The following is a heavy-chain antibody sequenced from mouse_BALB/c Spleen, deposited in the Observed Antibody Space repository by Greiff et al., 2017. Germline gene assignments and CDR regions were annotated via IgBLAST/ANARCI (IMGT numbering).Heavy chain of an antibody. Sequence: QVVESGGGLVKPGGSLKLSCAASGFTFSDYYMYWVRQTPEKRLEWVATISDGGSYTYYPDSVKGRFTISRDNAKNNLYLQMSSLKSEDTAMYYCARDRDSFYAMDYWGQGTSVTVSS. CDR1: GFTFSDYY. CDR2: ISDGGSYT. V-gene: IGHV5-4*02. CDR3: ARDRDSFYAMDY. J-gene: IGHJ4*01.